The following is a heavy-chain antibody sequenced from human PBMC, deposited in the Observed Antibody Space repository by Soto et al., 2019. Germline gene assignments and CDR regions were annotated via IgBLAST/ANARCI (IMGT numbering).Heavy chain of an antibody. CDR3: ERDSIGGGDC. Sequence: GGSLRLSCAASGFTFRNYGMSWVRQAPGKGLEWVSFISRSSSTIYYADSVKGRFTISRDNAKNSLFLQMNSLTDEDTAVYYCERDSIGGGDCWGQGTLVTVSS. J-gene: IGHJ4*02. CDR2: ISRSSSTI. V-gene: IGHV3-48*02. D-gene: IGHD2-21*01. CDR1: GFTFRNYG.